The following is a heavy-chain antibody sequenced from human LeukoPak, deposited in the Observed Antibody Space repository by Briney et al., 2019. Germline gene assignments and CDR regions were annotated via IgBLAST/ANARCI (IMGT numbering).Heavy chain of an antibody. CDR2: TYYSGST. Sequence: PSETLSLTCTVSGGSISSYYWSWIRQPPGKGLEWIGYTYYSGSTNYNPSLKSRVTISVDTSKNQFSLKLSSVTAADTAVYYCARHLERRWLQFHFDYWGQGTLVTVSS. CDR1: GGSISSYY. J-gene: IGHJ4*02. D-gene: IGHD5-24*01. V-gene: IGHV4-59*08. CDR3: ARHLERRWLQFHFDY.